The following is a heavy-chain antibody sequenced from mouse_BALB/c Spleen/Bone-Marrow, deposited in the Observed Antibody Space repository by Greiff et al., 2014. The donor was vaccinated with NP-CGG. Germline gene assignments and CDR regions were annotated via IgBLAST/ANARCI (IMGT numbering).Heavy chain of an antibody. V-gene: IGHV1S41*01. CDR1: GYTFTSYW. Sequence: DLVKPGASVKLSCKASGYTFTSYWINWIKQRPGQGLEWIGRIAPGSGSTYYNEMLKGKATLTVDTSSSTAYIQLSSLSSEDSAVYFCARGDDYDPFAYWGQGTLVTVSA. CDR3: ARGDDYDPFAY. D-gene: IGHD2-4*01. J-gene: IGHJ3*01. CDR2: IAPGSGST.